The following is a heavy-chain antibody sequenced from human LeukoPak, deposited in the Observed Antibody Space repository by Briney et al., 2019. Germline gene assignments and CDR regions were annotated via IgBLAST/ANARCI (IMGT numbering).Heavy chain of an antibody. V-gene: IGHV4-59*01. CDR3: ARDLSFDAFDI. D-gene: IGHD3-16*02. Sequence: PSETLSLTCTVSGGSISGYYCSWIRQPPGKGLEWIGYIFYIGNTNYNPSLKSRVTISVDTSKNQFSLKLSSVTAADTAVYYCARDLSFDAFDIWGQGTMVTVSS. J-gene: IGHJ3*02. CDR2: IFYIGNT. CDR1: GGSISGYY.